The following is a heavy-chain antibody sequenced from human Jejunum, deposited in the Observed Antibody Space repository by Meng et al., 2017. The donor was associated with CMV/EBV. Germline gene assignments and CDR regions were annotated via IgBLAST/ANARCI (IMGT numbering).Heavy chain of an antibody. D-gene: IGHD3-10*01. CDR2: IPGPGPTI. CDR1: GFPFGAYS. Sequence: LSFAAPGFPFGAYSLAWLPQAPGKGLEWLSYIPGPGPTINYADSVRGRFTISRDNTKNSLYLQMNSLRADDTAVYYCVRGNYGFDYWGQGALVTVSS. CDR3: VRGNYGFDY. J-gene: IGHJ4*02. V-gene: IGHV3-11*01.